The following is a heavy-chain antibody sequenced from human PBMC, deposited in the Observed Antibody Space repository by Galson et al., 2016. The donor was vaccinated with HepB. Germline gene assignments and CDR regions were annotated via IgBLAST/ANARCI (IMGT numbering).Heavy chain of an antibody. CDR1: GFTFSAYP. D-gene: IGHD5-18*01. J-gene: IGHJ4*02. CDR3: ARCVDTSMAPFDY. CDR2: IFTDGSGT. V-gene: IGHV3-74*01. Sequence: SLRLSCAASGFTFSAYPMHWVRQAPGKGLVWISRIFTDGSGTLYADSVKGRFTISRDNAKNTLFLQMNSLRADDTAVYYCARCVDTSMAPFDYWGQGTLLTVSP.